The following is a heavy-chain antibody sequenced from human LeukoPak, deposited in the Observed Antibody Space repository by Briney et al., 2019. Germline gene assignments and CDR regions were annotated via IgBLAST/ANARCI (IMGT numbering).Heavy chain of an antibody. J-gene: IGHJ4*02. Sequence: GGSLRLSCAASGFTFSSYEMNWVRQAPGKGLEWVSYISGSGTSIYDADSVKGRFTISRDNAKNSLYLQMNSLRAEDTAVYYCARWSRYGDYDVSFDYWDQGTLVTVSS. CDR2: ISGSGTSI. V-gene: IGHV3-48*03. CDR3: ARWSRYGDYDVSFDY. CDR1: GFTFSSYE. D-gene: IGHD4-17*01.